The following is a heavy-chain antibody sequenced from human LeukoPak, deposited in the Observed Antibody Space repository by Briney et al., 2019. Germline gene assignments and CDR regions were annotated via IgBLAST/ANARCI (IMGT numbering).Heavy chain of an antibody. CDR2: ISAYNGNT. CDR3: ARVPIFRGALDCSSTSCYLDY. D-gene: IGHD2-2*01. J-gene: IGHJ4*02. Sequence: ASVKVSCKASGYTFTSYGISWVRQAPGQGLEWMGWISAYNGNTNYAQKLQGRVTMTTDTSTSTAYMELRSLRSDDTAVYYCARVPIFRGALDCSSTSCYLDYWGQGTLVTVSS. V-gene: IGHV1-18*01. CDR1: GYTFTSYG.